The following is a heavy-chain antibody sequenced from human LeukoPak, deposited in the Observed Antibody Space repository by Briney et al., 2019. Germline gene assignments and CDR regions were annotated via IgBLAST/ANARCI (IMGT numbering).Heavy chain of an antibody. J-gene: IGHJ5*02. V-gene: IGHV4-34*01. CDR1: GGSFSGYY. D-gene: IGHD3-10*01. Sequence: SETLSLTCAVYGGSFSGYYWSWIRQPPGKGLEWIGEINHSGSTNYNPSLKSRVTISVDTSKNQFSLKLSSVTAADTAVYYCARRSGPYNWFDPWGQGTLVTVSS. CDR3: ARRSGPYNWFDP. CDR2: INHSGST.